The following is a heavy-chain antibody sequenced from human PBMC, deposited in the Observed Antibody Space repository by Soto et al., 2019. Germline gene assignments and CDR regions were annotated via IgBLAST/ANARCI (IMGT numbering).Heavy chain of an antibody. CDR1: GGSVTSDEDY. CDR3: ATESGSTYGYFDH. V-gene: IGHV4-30-4*01. Sequence: SETLSLTCTVSGGSVTSDEDYWTWIRQSPGKGLEWIGYISNSGSTGYNPSLKTRLSMSVDRSKNQFTLRLTSVTAADTAVYFCATESGSTYGYFDHWGQGTQVTVS. J-gene: IGHJ4*02. CDR2: ISNSGST. D-gene: IGHD5-18*01.